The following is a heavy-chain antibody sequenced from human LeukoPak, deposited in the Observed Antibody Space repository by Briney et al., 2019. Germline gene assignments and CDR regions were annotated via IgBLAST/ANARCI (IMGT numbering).Heavy chain of an antibody. V-gene: IGHV3-48*01. D-gene: IGHD6-13*01. J-gene: IGHJ4*02. Sequence: GGSLRLSCAASGFTFSSYSMNWARQAPGKGLEWVSYISSSSSTIYYADSVKGRFTISRDNAKNSLYLQMNSLRAEDTAVYYCARDLYSSSWYPTPDYWGQGTLVTVSS. CDR3: ARDLYSSSWYPTPDY. CDR2: ISSSSSTI. CDR1: GFTFSSYS.